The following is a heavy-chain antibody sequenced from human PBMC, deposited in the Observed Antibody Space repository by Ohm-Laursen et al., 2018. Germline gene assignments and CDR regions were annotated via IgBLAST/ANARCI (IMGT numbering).Heavy chain of an antibody. D-gene: IGHD2-15*01. CDR1: GGSISSYY. CDR2: IYSSGST. J-gene: IGHJ5*02. CDR3: SRAHPNYSGGSCSWFAP. V-gene: IGHV4-4*07. Sequence: DTLSLTCTVSGGSISSYYWSWIRQPAGKGLEWIGRIYSSGSTNYNPSLKSRVSMSVEKSKNHFSLKLSSVTAADTAVYYCSRAHPNYSGGSCSWFAPGGQGTLVTVSS.